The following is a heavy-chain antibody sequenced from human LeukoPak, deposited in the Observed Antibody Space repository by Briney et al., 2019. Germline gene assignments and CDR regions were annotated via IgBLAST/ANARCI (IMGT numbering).Heavy chain of an antibody. D-gene: IGHD3-10*01. CDR2: IKSKTDGGTT. Sequence: PGGSLRLSCAASGFTFSNAWMSWVRQAPGKGLEWVGRIKSKTDGGTTDYAAPVKGRFTISRDDSKNTLYLQMNSLNTEDTAVYYCTTDPRITMVRGVISDFDYWGQGTLVTVSS. V-gene: IGHV3-15*01. CDR1: GFTFSNAW. CDR3: TTDPRITMVRGVISDFDY. J-gene: IGHJ4*02.